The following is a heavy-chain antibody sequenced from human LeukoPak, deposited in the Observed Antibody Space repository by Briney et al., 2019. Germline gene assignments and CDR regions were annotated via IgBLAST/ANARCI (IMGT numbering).Heavy chain of an antibody. CDR2: IYYSGNT. V-gene: IGHV4-39*07. CDR1: GGSISTSAYY. CDR3: ARDTIPGAFDI. D-gene: IGHD3-9*01. J-gene: IGHJ3*02. Sequence: SETLSLTCIVSGGSISTSAYYWGWIRQPPGEGLQWIGSIYYSGNTYYNSSLKSRVTISVDTSKNQFSLKLSSVTAADTAVYYCARDTIPGAFDIWGQGTMVTVSS.